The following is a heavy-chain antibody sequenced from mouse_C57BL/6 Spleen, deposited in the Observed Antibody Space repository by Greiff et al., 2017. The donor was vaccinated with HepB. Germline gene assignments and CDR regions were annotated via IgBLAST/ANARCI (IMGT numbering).Heavy chain of an antibody. Sequence: EVQVVESGGGLVKPGGSLKLSCAASGFTFSDYGMHWVRQAPEKGLEWVAYISSGSSTIYYADTVKGRFTISRDNAKNTLFLQMTSLRSEDTAMYYCARPITTVVATYYAMDYWGQGTSVTVSS. D-gene: IGHD1-1*01. J-gene: IGHJ4*01. CDR3: ARPITTVVATYYAMDY. CDR1: GFTFSDYG. V-gene: IGHV5-17*01. CDR2: ISSGSSTI.